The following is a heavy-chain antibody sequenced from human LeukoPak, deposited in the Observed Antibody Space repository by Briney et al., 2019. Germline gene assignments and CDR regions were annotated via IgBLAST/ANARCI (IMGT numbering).Heavy chain of an antibody. J-gene: IGHJ4*02. CDR2: ISYDGSNK. V-gene: IGHV3-30-3*01. CDR3: ARDSGDIVLMVYAPYYFDY. CDR1: GFTFSSYA. D-gene: IGHD2-8*01. Sequence: GRSLRLSCAASGFTFSSYAMHWVRQSPGKGLEWVAVISYDGSNKYYADSVKGRFTISRDNSKNTLYLQVNSLRAEDTAVYYCARDSGDIVLMVYAPYYFDYWGQGTLVTVSS.